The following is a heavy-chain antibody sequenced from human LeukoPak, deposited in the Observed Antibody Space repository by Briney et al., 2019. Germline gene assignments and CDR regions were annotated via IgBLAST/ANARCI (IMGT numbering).Heavy chain of an antibody. J-gene: IGHJ6*02. CDR3: ARDVPYSSGWSYYYYYGMDV. CDR2: INPSGGST. Sequence: ASVKVSCKASGYTFTSYYKHWVRQAPGQGLEWMGIINPSGGSTSYAQKFQGRVTMTRDTSTSTVYMELSSLRSEDTAVYYCARDVPYSSGWSYYYYYGMDVWGQGTTVTVSS. CDR1: GYTFTSYY. D-gene: IGHD6-19*01. V-gene: IGHV1-46*01.